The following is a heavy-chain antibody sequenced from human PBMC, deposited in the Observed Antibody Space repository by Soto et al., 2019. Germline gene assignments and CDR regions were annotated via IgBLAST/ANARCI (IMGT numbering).Heavy chain of an antibody. Sequence: PGGSKRLSCTAAEFNFEDYARHWVRQNTGKGLEWVSGISWNSGSIGYADSVKGRFTISRDNAKNSLYLQMNSLRAEDTALYYCAKDMVAAEAIAAAGKSPPSFIDYWGQGTLVTVSS. D-gene: IGHD6-13*01. J-gene: IGHJ4*02. V-gene: IGHV3-9*01. CDR3: AKDMVAAEAIAAAGKSPPSFIDY. CDR1: EFNFEDYA. CDR2: ISWNSGSI.